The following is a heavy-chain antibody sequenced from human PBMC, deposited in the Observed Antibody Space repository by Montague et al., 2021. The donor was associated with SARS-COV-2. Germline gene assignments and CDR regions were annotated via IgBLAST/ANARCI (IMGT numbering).Heavy chain of an antibody. J-gene: IGHJ4*02. D-gene: IGHD4-17*01. CDR3: ARENKVTTFGGPYYIDS. CDR1: GGSMSDHY. Sequence: SETLSLTCTVSGGSMSDHYWSWIRQPPGKGLEWNGYMYDSWSTNYNPSLNSRVTISIDTSKNQFSLKLSSVTAADTAVYYCARENKVTTFGGPYYIDSWGQGTLVTVSA. CDR2: MYDSWST. V-gene: IGHV4-59*11.